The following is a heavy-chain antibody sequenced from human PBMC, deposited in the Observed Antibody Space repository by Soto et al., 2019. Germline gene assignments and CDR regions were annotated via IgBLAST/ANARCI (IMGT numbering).Heavy chain of an antibody. V-gene: IGHV3-23*01. CDR3: AKEHSSSPDHYYYYYMDV. J-gene: IGHJ6*03. Sequence: GWSLRLSCAASGFTFSSYAMSWVRQAPGKGLEWVSAISGSGGSTYYADSVKGRFTISRDNSKNTLYLQMNSLRAEDTAVYYCAKEHSSSPDHYYYYYMDVWGKGTTVTVSS. CDR2: ISGSGGST. D-gene: IGHD6-13*01. CDR1: GFTFSSYA.